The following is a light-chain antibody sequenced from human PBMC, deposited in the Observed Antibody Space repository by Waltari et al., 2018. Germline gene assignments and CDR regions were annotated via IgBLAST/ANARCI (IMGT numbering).Light chain of an antibody. Sequence: QSVLTQPPSVSGDPGQRVTISCTASSPTIGGYSVYWYQQFPGTAPKLLIYDNNKRPSGISDRFSGSKSGTSASLTITGLQPGDEADYYCGAWDSSLSAVLFGGGTRLTVL. V-gene: IGLV1-51*01. J-gene: IGLJ2*01. CDR1: SPTIGGYS. CDR2: DNN. CDR3: GAWDSSLSAVL.